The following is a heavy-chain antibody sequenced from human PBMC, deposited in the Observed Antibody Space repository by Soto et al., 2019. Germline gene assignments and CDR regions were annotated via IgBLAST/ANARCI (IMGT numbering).Heavy chain of an antibody. CDR1: GFRFSDAA. CDR3: ARDRYYYGSGSRNYYGMDV. CDR2: FRSKANGYTT. D-gene: IGHD3-10*01. J-gene: IGHJ6*02. Sequence: PGGSLRLSCVASGFRFSDAAIHWVRQASGKGLEWVGRFRSKANGYTTAYAASVKGRFTISRDNSKNTLYLQMNSLRAEDTAVYYCARDRYYYGSGSRNYYGMDVWGQGTTVTVSS. V-gene: IGHV3-73*01.